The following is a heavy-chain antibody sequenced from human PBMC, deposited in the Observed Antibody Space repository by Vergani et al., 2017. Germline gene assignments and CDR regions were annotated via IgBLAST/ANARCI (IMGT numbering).Heavy chain of an antibody. CDR3: AREGIVVVVAATPRVYYYGMDV. CDR2: ISAYNGNT. J-gene: IGHJ6*02. V-gene: IGHV1-18*01. CDR1: GYTFTSYG. Sequence: QVQLVQSGAEVKKPGASVKVSCKASGYTFTSYGISWVRQAPGQGLEWMGWISAYNGNTNYAQKLQGRVTMTTDTSTSTAYMKLRSLRSDDTAVYYCAREGIVVVVAATPRVYYYGMDVWGQGTTVTVSS. D-gene: IGHD2-15*01.